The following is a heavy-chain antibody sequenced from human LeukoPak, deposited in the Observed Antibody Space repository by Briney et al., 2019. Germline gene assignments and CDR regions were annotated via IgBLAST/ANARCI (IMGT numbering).Heavy chain of an antibody. CDR1: GFTFSSYG. Sequence: GGSLRLSCAASGFTFSSYGMHWVRQAPGKGLEWMGGFDPEDGETIYAQKFQGRVTMTEDTSTDTAYMELSSLRSEDTAVYYCATTQVVPAAMDWFDPWGQGTLVTVFS. V-gene: IGHV1-24*01. CDR3: ATTQVVPAAMDWFDP. D-gene: IGHD2-2*01. J-gene: IGHJ5*02. CDR2: FDPEDGET.